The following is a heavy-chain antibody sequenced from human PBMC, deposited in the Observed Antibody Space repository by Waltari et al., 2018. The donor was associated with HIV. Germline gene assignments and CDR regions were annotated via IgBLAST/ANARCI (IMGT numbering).Heavy chain of an antibody. CDR3: GRDLFPRLQLRSDWIDP. Sequence: QVQLEQSGTEVKKPGASVKVSCRASGYTFNNYGITWVRQAPGQWLEWMGWISVFNANTNYAQKFQGRVTMTADTATRTVYVELRSLKSDDTAVYFCGRDLFPRLQLRSDWIDPWGQGTLVIVSS. CDR2: ISVFNANT. D-gene: IGHD1-1*01. CDR1: GYTFNNYG. V-gene: IGHV1-18*01. J-gene: IGHJ5*02.